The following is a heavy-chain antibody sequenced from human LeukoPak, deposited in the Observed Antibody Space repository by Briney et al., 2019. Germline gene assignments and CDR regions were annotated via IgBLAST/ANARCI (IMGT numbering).Heavy chain of an antibody. CDR2: IRYDGSNK. Sequence: GGALRLSCAASGFTFSSYGMHWVRQAPGKGLEWVAFIRYDGSNKYYADSVKGRFTISRDNSKNTLYLQMNSLRTEDTAVYYCAKESESYDSNGSTLDYRGQGTLVTVSS. CDR1: GFTFSSYG. D-gene: IGHD3-22*01. V-gene: IGHV3-30*02. J-gene: IGHJ4*02. CDR3: AKESESYDSNGSTLDY.